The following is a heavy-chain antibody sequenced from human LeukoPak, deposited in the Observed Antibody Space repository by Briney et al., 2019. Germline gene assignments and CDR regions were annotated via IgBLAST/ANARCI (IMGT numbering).Heavy chain of an antibody. J-gene: IGHJ4*02. Sequence: RASVKVSCKASGYTFTSYDINWVRQATGQGLEWMGGIIPIFGTANYAQKFQGRVTITTDESTSTAYMELSSLRSEDTAVYYCASFMRDTAMASPYYFDYWGQGTLVTVSS. D-gene: IGHD5-18*01. CDR2: IIPIFGTA. V-gene: IGHV1-69*05. CDR1: GYTFTSYD. CDR3: ASFMRDTAMASPYYFDY.